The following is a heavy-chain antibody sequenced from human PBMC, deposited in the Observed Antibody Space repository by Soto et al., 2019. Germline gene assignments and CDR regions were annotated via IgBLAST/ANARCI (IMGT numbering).Heavy chain of an antibody. V-gene: IGHV1-69*12. Sequence: QVQLVQSGAEVKKPGSSVKVSCKASGGTFSSYAISWVRQAPGQGLEWMGGIIPIFGTANYAQKFQGRVTITADESTSTAYMELSSLRSEDTAVYYCARDLRTTVTTRGYYYYGMDVWGQGTTVTVSS. CDR1: GGTFSSYA. CDR2: IIPIFGTA. CDR3: ARDLRTTVTTRGYYYYGMDV. D-gene: IGHD4-4*01. J-gene: IGHJ6*02.